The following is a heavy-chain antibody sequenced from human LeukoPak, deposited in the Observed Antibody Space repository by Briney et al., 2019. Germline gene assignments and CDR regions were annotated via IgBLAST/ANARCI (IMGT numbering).Heavy chain of an antibody. V-gene: IGHV3-7*01. CDR1: GFSFRGYW. Sequence: GGSLRLSCAATGFSFRGYWMNWVRQAPGKGLEWLAIIKQDGSEKHYTGSVEGRFTISRDNAKNSLHLQMNSLRAEDTAVYYCAGGSGYLITSWGQGTLVTVSS. CDR2: IKQDGSEK. CDR3: AGGSGYLITS. J-gene: IGHJ5*02. D-gene: IGHD3-9*01.